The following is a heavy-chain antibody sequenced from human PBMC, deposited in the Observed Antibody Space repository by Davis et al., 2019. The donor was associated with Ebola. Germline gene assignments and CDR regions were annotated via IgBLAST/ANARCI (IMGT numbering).Heavy chain of an antibody. CDR1: GYTFSSYA. V-gene: IGHV1-8*02. CDR3: ARRRSSWTTRNWFDP. CDR2: MNPNSGNT. J-gene: IGHJ5*02. D-gene: IGHD3/OR15-3a*01. Sequence: ASVKVSCKASGYTFSSYAISWVRQAPGQGLEWMGWMNPNSGNTGYAQKFQGRVTMTRNTSISTAYMELSSLRSEDTAVYYCARRRSSWTTRNWFDPWGQGTLVTVSS.